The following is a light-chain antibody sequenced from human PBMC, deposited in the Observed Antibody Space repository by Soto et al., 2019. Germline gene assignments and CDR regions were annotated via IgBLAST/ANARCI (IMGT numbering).Light chain of an antibody. CDR2: DVS. V-gene: IGLV2-14*01. J-gene: IGLJ2*01. CDR1: SSDVGGYNY. Sequence: QSALTLPASVSGSPGQSITISCTGTSSDVGGYNYVSWYQQHPGKAPKLMIYDVSNRPSGVSNRFSGSKSGNTASLTISGLQVENVAVYSRGSYSSTTTLLFGGGPRLT. CDR3: GSYSSTTTLL.